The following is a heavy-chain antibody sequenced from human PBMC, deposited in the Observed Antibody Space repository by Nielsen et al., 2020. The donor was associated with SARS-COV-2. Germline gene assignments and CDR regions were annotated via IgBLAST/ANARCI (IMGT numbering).Heavy chain of an antibody. V-gene: IGHV4-31*03. CDR3: AREGGAYSYGSI. D-gene: IGHD5-18*01. J-gene: IGHJ3*02. CDR1: GGSISSGGYY. Sequence: LRLSCTVSGGSISSGGYYWSWIRQHPGKGLEWIGYIYYSGSTYYNPSLKSRVTISVDTSKNQFSLKLSSVTAANTAVYYCAREGGAYSYGSIWGKGTMVTVSS. CDR2: IYYSGST.